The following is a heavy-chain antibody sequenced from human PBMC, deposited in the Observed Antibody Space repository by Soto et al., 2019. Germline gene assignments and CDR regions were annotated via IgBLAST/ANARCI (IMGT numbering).Heavy chain of an antibody. J-gene: IGHJ6*03. V-gene: IGHV6-1*01. D-gene: IGHD3-10*01. CDR1: GDSVSSNSAA. Sequence: SQTLSLTCAISGDSVSSNSAAWNWIRQSPSGGLEWLGRTYYRSRWYNDYAVSVRSRITINPDTSKNQFSLHLNSVTPEDTAVYYCARHVGSQGYYYYYMDVWGKGTTVTVSS. CDR2: TYYRSRWYN. CDR3: ARHVGSQGYYYYYMDV.